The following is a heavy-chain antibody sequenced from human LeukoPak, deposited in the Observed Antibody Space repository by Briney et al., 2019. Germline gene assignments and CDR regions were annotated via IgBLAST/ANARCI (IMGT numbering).Heavy chain of an antibody. CDR1: GGSLSGYY. J-gene: IGHJ5*02. CDR3: ATVVPAARWAGFDP. D-gene: IGHD2-2*01. Sequence: SETLSLTCAVYGGSLSGYYWSWIRQPPGKGLEWIGEINHSGSTNYNPSLKSRVTISVDTSKNQFSLKLSSVTAADTAVYYCATVVPAARWAGFDPWGQGTLVTVSS. CDR2: INHSGST. V-gene: IGHV4-34*01.